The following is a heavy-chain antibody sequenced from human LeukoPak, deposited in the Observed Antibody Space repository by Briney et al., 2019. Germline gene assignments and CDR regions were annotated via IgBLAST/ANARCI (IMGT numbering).Heavy chain of an antibody. J-gene: IGHJ6*02. CDR1: GYTFTSYG. V-gene: IGHV7-4-1*02. Sequence: ASVKVSCKASGYTFTSYGISWVRQAPGQGLEWMGLINTNTGNPTYAQGFIGRFVFSLDTSVSTAYLQISSLKAEDTAVYYCARDLDQLQYGSNYGMDVWGQGTTVTVSS. D-gene: IGHD2-2*02. CDR2: INTNTGNP. CDR3: ARDLDQLQYGSNYGMDV.